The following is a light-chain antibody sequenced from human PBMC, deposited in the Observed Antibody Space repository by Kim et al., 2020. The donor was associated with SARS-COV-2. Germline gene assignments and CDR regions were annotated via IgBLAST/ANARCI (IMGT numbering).Light chain of an antibody. CDR3: QVWDSSSDRV. J-gene: IGLJ1*01. CDR2: YDS. V-gene: IGLV3-21*04. CDR1: AIGGTR. Sequence: VAHSRTAQMSFEGKAIGGTRVTASQQKPGQAPVLVIYYDSDRPSGTPERFSASNSGNPATLTIRRVEAGDEAHYYCQVWDSSSDRVLGTGTKVTVL.